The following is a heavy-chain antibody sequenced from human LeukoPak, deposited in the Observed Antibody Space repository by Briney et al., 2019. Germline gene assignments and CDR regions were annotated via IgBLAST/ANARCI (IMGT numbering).Heavy chain of an antibody. Sequence: GGSLRLSCAASGFTFSNYDMNWVRQAPGKGLEWVSGISDRGGRTYYADSVKGRFTISRDNSKNPLYLQMNSLRAEDTAVYYCAKAWTGYSSSFHYWGQGTLVTVSS. CDR1: GFTFSNYD. CDR3: AKAWTGYSSSFHY. CDR2: ISDRGGRT. D-gene: IGHD6-13*01. J-gene: IGHJ4*02. V-gene: IGHV3-23*01.